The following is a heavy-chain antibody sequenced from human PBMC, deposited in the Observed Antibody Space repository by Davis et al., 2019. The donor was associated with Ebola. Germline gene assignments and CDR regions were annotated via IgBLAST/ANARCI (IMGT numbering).Heavy chain of an antibody. J-gene: IGHJ4*02. CDR1: GFTFGDYW. Sequence: PGGSLRLSCAASGFTFGDYWMTWVRQAPGEGLEWVGLIKSKSQGGTTEYSAPVKDRFTISRDDSKNTLFLQMNSLRAEDTAVYYCARGAIGYDLGDYWGQGTLVTVSS. D-gene: IGHD5-12*01. CDR2: IKSKSQGGTT. V-gene: IGHV3-15*01. CDR3: ARGAIGYDLGDY.